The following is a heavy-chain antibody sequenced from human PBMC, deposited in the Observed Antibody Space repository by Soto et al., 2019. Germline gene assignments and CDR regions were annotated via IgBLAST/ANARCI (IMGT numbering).Heavy chain of an antibody. CDR3: ASRERVAAVDV. CDR2: IIPILGSA. V-gene: IGHV1-69*01. CDR1: GGTLSNYA. D-gene: IGHD1-26*01. Sequence: QVQLLQSGAEVKKPGSSVKVSCKASGGTLSNYAISWVRQAPGQGLEWMGGIIPILGSANYAQKFQDRVTITADESTRTTYMELSSLRAEEAAVYFCASRERVAAVDVWGQRTMVNVSS. J-gene: IGHJ3*01.